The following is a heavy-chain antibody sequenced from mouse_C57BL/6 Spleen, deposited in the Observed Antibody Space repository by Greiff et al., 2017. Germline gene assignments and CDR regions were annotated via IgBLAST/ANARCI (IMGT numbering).Heavy chain of an antibody. D-gene: IGHD2-1*01. J-gene: IGHJ3*01. Sequence: QVQLQQPGAELVKPGASVKLSCKASGYTFTSYWMHWVKQRPGQGLEWIGMIHPNSGSTNYNEKFKSKATLTVDKSSSTAYMQLSSLTSEDSAVYYCAREGDGNYVGFAYWGQGTLVTVSA. CDR3: AREGDGNYVGFAY. CDR2: IHPNSGST. CDR1: GYTFTSYW. V-gene: IGHV1-64*01.